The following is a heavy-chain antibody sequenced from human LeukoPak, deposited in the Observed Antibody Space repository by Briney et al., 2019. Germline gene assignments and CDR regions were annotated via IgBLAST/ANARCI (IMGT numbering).Heavy chain of an antibody. D-gene: IGHD4-23*01. Sequence: PGGSLRLSCAASGLTFSSHWMYWVRQAPGKGLVWVSRITNDGSSTTYADSVKGRFTISRDNSKNTLFLQMNSLRAEDTAVYYCARRGDGGRSFDYWGQGTLVTVSS. V-gene: IGHV3-74*01. CDR2: ITNDGSST. CDR1: GLTFSSHW. CDR3: ARRGDGGRSFDY. J-gene: IGHJ4*02.